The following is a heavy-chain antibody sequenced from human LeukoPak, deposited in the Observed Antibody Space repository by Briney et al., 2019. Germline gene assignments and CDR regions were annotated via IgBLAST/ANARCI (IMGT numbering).Heavy chain of an antibody. CDR2: INHSGST. J-gene: IGHJ6*02. V-gene: IGHV4-34*01. Sequence: SETLSLTCAVYGGSFSGYYWSWIRQPPGKGLEWIGEINHSGSTNYNPSLKSRVTISVDTSKNQFSLKLSSVTAADTAVYYCARVRRVVVPARKMSYYYYGMDIWGQGTTVTVSS. D-gene: IGHD2-2*01. CDR3: ARVRRVVVPARKMSYYYYGMDI. CDR1: GGSFSGYY.